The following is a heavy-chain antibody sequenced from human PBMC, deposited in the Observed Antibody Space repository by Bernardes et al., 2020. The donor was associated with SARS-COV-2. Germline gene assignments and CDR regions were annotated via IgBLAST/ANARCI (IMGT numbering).Heavy chain of an antibody. D-gene: IGHD2-15*01. Sequence: GGYLRLSCVGSGFIVSSNYMNWVRQAPGKGLEWVALIHSAVSYADSVKGRFTISRDNTKNTLYLEMNSLRVEDTAVYYCARDPKGDGYSFYDYWGKGTLVTVAS. CDR3: ARDPKGDGYSFYDY. J-gene: IGHJ4*02. CDR1: GFIVSSNY. V-gene: IGHV3-66*01. CDR2: IHSAV.